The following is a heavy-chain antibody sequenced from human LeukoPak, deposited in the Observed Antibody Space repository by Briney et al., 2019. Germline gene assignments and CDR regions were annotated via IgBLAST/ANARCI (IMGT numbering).Heavy chain of an antibody. CDR2: IHYSGST. CDR3: ARLVRDWYFDF. Sequence: SETLSLTCPVSGGSLSIYYSRWIRQPPGKGLEWIGYIHYSGSTNYNPSLTRRVTISVDTSKNQFSLKLSSVTAADTAVYYCARLVRDWYFDFWGRGTLVTVSS. J-gene: IGHJ2*01. D-gene: IGHD6-13*01. CDR1: GGSLSIYY. V-gene: IGHV4-59*01.